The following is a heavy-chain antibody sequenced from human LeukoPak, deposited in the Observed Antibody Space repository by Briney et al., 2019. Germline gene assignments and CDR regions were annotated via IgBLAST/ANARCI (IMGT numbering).Heavy chain of an antibody. CDR1: GYTFTSYG. J-gene: IGHJ4*02. CDR3: VRTPPNWGADY. V-gene: IGHV1-8*02. D-gene: IGHD7-27*01. CDR2: MSPNSGNT. Sequence: ASVKVSCKASGYTFTSYGINWVRQATGQGLEWMGWMSPNSGNTGYAQKFQGRVTMTRNTAISTAYMELSSLRSEDTAVYFCVRTPPNWGADYWGQGTLVTVSS.